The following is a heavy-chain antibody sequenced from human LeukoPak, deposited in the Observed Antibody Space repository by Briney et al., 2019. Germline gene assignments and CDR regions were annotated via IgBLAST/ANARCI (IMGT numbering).Heavy chain of an antibody. J-gene: IGHJ4*02. D-gene: IGHD6-19*01. CDR1: GFTFSSYG. V-gene: IGHV3-30*18. CDR3: AKVRVVAVAGTGLSS. Sequence: GRSLRLSCAASGFTFSSYGMHWVRQAPGKGLEWVAVISYDGSNKYYADSVKGRFTISRDNSKSTLYLQMNSLRAEDTAVYYCAKVRVVAVAGTGLSSWGQGTLVTVSS. CDR2: ISYDGSNK.